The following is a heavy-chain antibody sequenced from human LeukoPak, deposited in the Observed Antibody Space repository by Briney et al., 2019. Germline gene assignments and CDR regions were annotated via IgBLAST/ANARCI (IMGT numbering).Heavy chain of an antibody. V-gene: IGHV3-66*01. J-gene: IGHJ6*02. CDR1: GFTVSSNY. Sequence: QAGGSLRLSCAASGFTVSSNYMGWVRQAPGKGLEWVSVIYSGGSTYYADSVKGRFTISRDNSKNTLYLQMNSLRAEDTAVYYCARVSGAYYYYYGMDVWGQGTTVTVSS. CDR2: IYSGGST. CDR3: ARVSGAYYYYYGMDV. D-gene: IGHD3-10*01.